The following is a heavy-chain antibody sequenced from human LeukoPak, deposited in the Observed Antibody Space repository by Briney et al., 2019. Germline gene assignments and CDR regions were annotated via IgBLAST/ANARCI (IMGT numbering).Heavy chain of an antibody. J-gene: IGHJ4*02. V-gene: IGHV4-59*12. D-gene: IGHD6-6*01. CDR3: AKDRPRYRGDY. CDR1: GGSLSNYY. Sequence: KSSETLSLTCTVSGGSLSNYYWSWIRLPPGKGLEWIGYIYYSGSTNYNPSLKSRVTISVDTSKNQFSLKLSSVTAADTAVYYCAKDRPRYRGDYWGQGTLVTVSS. CDR2: IYYSGST.